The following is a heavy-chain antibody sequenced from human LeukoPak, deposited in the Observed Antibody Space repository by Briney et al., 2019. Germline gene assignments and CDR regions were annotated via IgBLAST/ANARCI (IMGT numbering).Heavy chain of an antibody. CDR3: ARGRTFDN. CDR2: IYDRGST. Sequence: SETLSLTCTVSGGSISSYYWSWIRQPPGKGLEWIGNIYDRGSTKYNPSLKSRVTISVDTSKNQFSLRLSSVTAADTAVYYCARGRTFDNWGQGTLVTVPS. CDR1: GGSISSYY. J-gene: IGHJ4*02. V-gene: IGHV4-59*01.